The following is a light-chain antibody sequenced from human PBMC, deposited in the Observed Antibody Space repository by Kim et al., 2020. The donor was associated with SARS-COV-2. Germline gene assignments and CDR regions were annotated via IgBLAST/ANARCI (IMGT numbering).Light chain of an antibody. CDR1: SGSIASDY. J-gene: IGLJ3*02. CDR2: EDI. V-gene: IGLV6-57*04. CDR3: QSFDADNQV. Sequence: NFMLTQPPSVSESPGKTVTISCTRSSGSIASDYVQWYQQRPGSAPITLIYEDIKRPSGVPDRFSGSIDRSSNSASLTISGLKTEDEADYYCQSFDADNQVFGGGTQLNVL.